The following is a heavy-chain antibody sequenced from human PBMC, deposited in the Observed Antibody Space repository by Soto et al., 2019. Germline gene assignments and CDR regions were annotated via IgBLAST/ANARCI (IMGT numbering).Heavy chain of an antibody. CDR3: ARLRDGYNDGSDGYIDL. Sequence: QVQLQESGPGLVKPSETLSLTCSVSGGSISTYYWSWIRQAPGKGMEWIGYVYYTGTTSFNPSLKNRLTISVDASKNQFAVKLECVAAADTAVYYCARLRDGYNDGSDGYIDLWGRGTLVSVSS. CDR2: VYYTGTT. CDR1: GGSISTYY. V-gene: IGHV4-59*01. D-gene: IGHD5-12*01. J-gene: IGHJ2*01.